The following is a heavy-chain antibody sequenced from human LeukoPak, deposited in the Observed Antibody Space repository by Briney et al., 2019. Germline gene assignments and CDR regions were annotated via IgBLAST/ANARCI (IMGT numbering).Heavy chain of an antibody. D-gene: IGHD6-13*01. CDR1: GFTFSNFA. V-gene: IGHV3-7*01. CDR2: IRQDGSEK. Sequence: SGGSLRLSCAASGFTFSNFAMHWVRQAPGKGLEWVANIRQDGSEKYYVDSVKGRFTISRDNAKNSLYLQMNSLRAEDTAVYYCARALGAAGSYWGQGALVTVSS. J-gene: IGHJ4*02. CDR3: ARALGAAGSY.